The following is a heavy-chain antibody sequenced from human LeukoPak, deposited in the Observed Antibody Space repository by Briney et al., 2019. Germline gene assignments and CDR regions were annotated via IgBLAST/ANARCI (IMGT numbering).Heavy chain of an antibody. D-gene: IGHD6-19*01. V-gene: IGHV4-59*01. CDR2: IYYSGST. CDR3: ARGTQWLVLD. Sequence: SQTLSLTCTVSGVSISSYYWSWIRQPPGKGLEWIGYIYYSGSTNYNPSLKSRVTISVDTSKNQFSLKLSSVTAADTAVYYCARGTQWLVLDWGQGTLVTVAS. CDR1: GVSISSYY. J-gene: IGHJ4*02.